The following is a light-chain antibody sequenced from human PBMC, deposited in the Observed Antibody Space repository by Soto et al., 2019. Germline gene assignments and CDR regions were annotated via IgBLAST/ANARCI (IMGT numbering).Light chain of an antibody. CDR3: QAWDSSTANDV. CDR1: KLGDKY. V-gene: IGLV3-1*01. J-gene: IGLJ1*01. Sequence: SYELTQPPSVSVSPGQTASITCSGDKLGDKYACWYQQKPGQSPVLVIDQDSTRSSGIPERFSGSNSGNTANLTISGTQAMDEADYYCQAWDSSTANDVFGTGTKLTVL. CDR2: QDS.